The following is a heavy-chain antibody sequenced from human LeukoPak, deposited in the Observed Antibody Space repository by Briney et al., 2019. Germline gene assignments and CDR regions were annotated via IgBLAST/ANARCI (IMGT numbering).Heavy chain of an antibody. CDR3: AKDLTVTTGPFDY. D-gene: IGHD4-11*01. V-gene: IGHV3-30*02. CDR1: GFTFSSYG. J-gene: IGHJ4*02. Sequence: PGGSLRLSCAASGFTFSSYGMHWVRQAPGKGLEWVAFIRYDGSNKYYADSVKGRFTISRDNSKNTLYLQMNSLRAEDTTVYYYAKDLTVTTGPFDYWGQGTLVTVSS. CDR2: IRYDGSNK.